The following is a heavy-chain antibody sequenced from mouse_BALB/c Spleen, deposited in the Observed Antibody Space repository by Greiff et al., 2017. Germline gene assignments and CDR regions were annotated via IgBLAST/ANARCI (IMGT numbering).Heavy chain of an antibody. J-gene: IGHJ2*01. V-gene: IGHV1-66*01. Sequence: QLQQSGPELVKPGASVKISCKASGYSFTSYYIHWVKQRPGQGLEWIGWIFPGSGNTKYNEKFKGKATLTADTSSSTAYMQLSSLTSEDSAVYFCARQLGLRSYFDYWGQGTTLTVSS. CDR3: ARQLGLRSYFDY. CDR1: GYSFTSYY. CDR2: IFPGSGNT. D-gene: IGHD3-1*01.